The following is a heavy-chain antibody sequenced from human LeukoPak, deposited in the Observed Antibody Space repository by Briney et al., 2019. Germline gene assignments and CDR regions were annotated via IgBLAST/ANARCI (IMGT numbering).Heavy chain of an antibody. Sequence: GSLLLSSAASGCTFSSCWMSWVRRDAARGRVWVATIMQDGSERYYLDSVKGRFTIYRNNAKNSLYLQMNSLRAEDTAVYYCASAHYGHYEGFANLNYWGQGTLVTVSS. CDR3: ASAHYGHYEGFANLNY. D-gene: IGHD4-17*01. CDR2: IMQDGSER. J-gene: IGHJ4*02. CDR1: GCTFSSCW. V-gene: IGHV3-7*01.